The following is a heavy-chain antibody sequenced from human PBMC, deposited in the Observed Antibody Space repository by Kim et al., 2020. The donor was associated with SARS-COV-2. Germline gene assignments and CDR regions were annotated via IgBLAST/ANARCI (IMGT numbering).Heavy chain of an antibody. Sequence: PSLKSRVTISVDTSKNPFSLKLSFVTAADTAVYYCARRGSRSSYWYFDLWGRGTLVTVSS. J-gene: IGHJ2*01. D-gene: IGHD6-13*01. V-gene: IGHV4-39*01. CDR3: ARRGSRSSYWYFDL.